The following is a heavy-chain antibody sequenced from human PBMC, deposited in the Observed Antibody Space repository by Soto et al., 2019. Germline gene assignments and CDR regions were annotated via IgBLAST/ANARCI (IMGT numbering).Heavy chain of an antibody. J-gene: IGHJ6*02. Sequence: ASVKVSCKASGGTFSSYAISWVRQAPGQGLEWMGGIIPIFGTANYAQKFQGRVTITADESTSTAYMELSSLRSEDTAVYYCARGTTVVIGYYYYGMDVWGQGTTVTVS. CDR1: GGTFSSYA. V-gene: IGHV1-69*13. D-gene: IGHD4-17*01. CDR3: ARGTTVVIGYYYYGMDV. CDR2: IIPIFGTA.